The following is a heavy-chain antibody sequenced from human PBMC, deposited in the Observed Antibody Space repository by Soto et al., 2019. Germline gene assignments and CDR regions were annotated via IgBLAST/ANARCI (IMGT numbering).Heavy chain of an antibody. CDR1: GFTFSSYA. Sequence: PGESLKISCAASGFTFSSYAMSWVRQAPGKGLEWVSAISGSGGSTYYADSVKGRFTISRDNSKNTLYLQMNSLRAEDTAVYYCAKDELTGYHATRNPPFGMDVWGQGTTVTVSS. D-gene: IGHD3-9*01. V-gene: IGHV3-23*01. CDR2: ISGSGGST. CDR3: AKDELTGYHATRNPPFGMDV. J-gene: IGHJ6*02.